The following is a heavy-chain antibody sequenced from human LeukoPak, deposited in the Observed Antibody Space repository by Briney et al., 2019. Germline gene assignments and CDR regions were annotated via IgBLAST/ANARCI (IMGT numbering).Heavy chain of an antibody. D-gene: IGHD1-26*01. CDR3: ARLSGSFLDY. V-gene: IGHV3-53*05. CDR2: IYSGGST. CDR1: GFTVSSNY. Sequence: GSLRLSCAASGFTVSSNYMSWVRQAPGKGLEWVSVIYSGGSTYYADSVKGRFTISRDNSKNTMSLQMNSLRAEDTAVYYCARLSGSFLDYWGQGTLVTVSS. J-gene: IGHJ4*02.